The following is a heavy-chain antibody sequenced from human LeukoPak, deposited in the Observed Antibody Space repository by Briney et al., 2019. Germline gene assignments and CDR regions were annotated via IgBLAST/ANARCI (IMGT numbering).Heavy chain of an antibody. Sequence: ASVTVSCKVSGYTLTELCMHWVRQAAGKGREWVGGFDPEDGETIYAQKFQGRVTMTEDPSTDTAYMELSSLRSEDTAVYYCATEDRIAVAGTGGKDYYYGMDVWGQGTTVTVSS. J-gene: IGHJ6*02. CDR2: FDPEDGET. D-gene: IGHD6-13*01. CDR3: ATEDRIAVAGTGGKDYYYGMDV. CDR1: GYTLTELC. V-gene: IGHV1-24*01.